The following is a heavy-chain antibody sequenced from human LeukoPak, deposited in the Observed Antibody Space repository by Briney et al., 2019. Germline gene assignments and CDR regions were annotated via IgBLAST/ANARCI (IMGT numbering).Heavy chain of an antibody. D-gene: IGHD3-10*01. CDR1: GYTFTSYA. Sequence: ASVKVSCKASGYTFTSYAMHWVRQAPGQRLEWMGWINAGNGNTKYSQKFQGRVTITRDTSASTAYMELSSLRSEDTAVYYCAREATMARGAQGYWGQGTLVTVSS. V-gene: IGHV1-3*01. CDR3: AREATMARGAQGY. CDR2: INAGNGNT. J-gene: IGHJ4*02.